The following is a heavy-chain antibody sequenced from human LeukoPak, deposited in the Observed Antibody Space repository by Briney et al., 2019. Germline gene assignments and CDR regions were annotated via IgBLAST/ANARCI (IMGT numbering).Heavy chain of an antibody. J-gene: IGHJ4*02. CDR1: GFTFSSYA. CDR2: ISYDGSNK. Sequence: GRSLRLSCAASGFTFSSYAMHRVRQAPGKGLEWVAVISYDGSNKYYADSVKGRFTISRDNSKNTLYLQMNSLRAEDTAVYYCARDRQRYCSGGSCYSFDYWGQGTLVTVSS. D-gene: IGHD2-15*01. V-gene: IGHV3-30*04. CDR3: ARDRQRYCSGGSCYSFDY.